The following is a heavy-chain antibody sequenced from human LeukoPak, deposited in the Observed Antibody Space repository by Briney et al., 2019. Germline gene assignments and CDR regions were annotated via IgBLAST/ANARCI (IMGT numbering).Heavy chain of an antibody. D-gene: IGHD5-18*01. CDR2: ISGSGGST. Sequence: GGSLRLSCAASGFTFSSYGMSWVRQAPGKGLEWVSAISGSGGSTYYADSVKGRFTISRDNSKNTLYLQMNSLRAEDTAVYYCAKALRIQLWFYFDYWGQGTLVTVSS. CDR1: GFTFSSYG. J-gene: IGHJ4*02. V-gene: IGHV3-23*01. CDR3: AKALRIQLWFYFDY.